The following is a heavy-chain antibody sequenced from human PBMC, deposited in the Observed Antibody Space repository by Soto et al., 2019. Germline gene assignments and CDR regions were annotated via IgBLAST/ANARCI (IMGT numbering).Heavy chain of an antibody. CDR3: AAGYTTGTDAFDI. CDR1: GYNFANYW. V-gene: IGHV5-51*01. CDR2: IFPGDSDT. J-gene: IGHJ3*02. D-gene: IGHD6-13*01. Sequence: GESLKISCKGSGYNFANYWIGWVRQMPGKGLEWMGMIFPGDSDTKNSPSLQGEITMSVDKSDSSAYLQWRSLKASDTAMYYCAAGYTTGTDAFDIWGQGPMVT.